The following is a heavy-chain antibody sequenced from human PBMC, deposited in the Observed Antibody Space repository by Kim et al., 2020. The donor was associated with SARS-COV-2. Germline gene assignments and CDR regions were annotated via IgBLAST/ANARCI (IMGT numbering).Heavy chain of an antibody. CDR1: GFTFSIYA. J-gene: IGHJ4*02. CDR2: IYSGGSST. V-gene: IGHV3-23*03. Sequence: GGSLRLSCSASGFTFSIYAMNWVRQAPGKGLEWVSVIYSGGSSTYYADSVKGRFTISRDNSKNTQYLQMSSLRAEDTAVYYCARDFSTSETYYEGGFGCWGQGTLVTVSS. D-gene: IGHD1-26*01. CDR3: ARDFSTSETYYEGGFGC.